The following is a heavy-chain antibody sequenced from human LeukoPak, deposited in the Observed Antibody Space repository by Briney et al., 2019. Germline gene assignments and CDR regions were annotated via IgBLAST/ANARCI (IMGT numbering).Heavy chain of an antibody. V-gene: IGHV4-4*02. J-gene: IGHJ4*02. CDR1: GGSISSSNW. CDR2: IYHSGST. D-gene: IGHD2-21*02. CDR3: ARLGVTAAGPQDY. Sequence: SGTLSLTCAVSGGSISSSNWWSWVRQPPGKGLEWIGGIYHSGSTNYNPSLKSRVTISVDKSKNQFSLKLSSVTAADTAAYYCARLGVTAAGPQDYWGQGTLVTVSS.